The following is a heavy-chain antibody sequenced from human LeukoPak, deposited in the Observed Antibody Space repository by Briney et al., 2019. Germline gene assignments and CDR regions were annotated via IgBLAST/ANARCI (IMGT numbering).Heavy chain of an antibody. CDR2: IYYSGST. Sequence: SETLSLTCTVSGGSISSSSYYWGSIRQPPGTGLEWIGSIYYSGSTYYNPSLKSRVTISVDTSKNQFSLKLSSLTAADTAVYYCARNDYYDSSLFDYWGQGTLVTVSS. CDR3: ARNDYYDSSLFDY. J-gene: IGHJ4*02. V-gene: IGHV4-39*01. D-gene: IGHD3-22*01. CDR1: GGSISSSSYY.